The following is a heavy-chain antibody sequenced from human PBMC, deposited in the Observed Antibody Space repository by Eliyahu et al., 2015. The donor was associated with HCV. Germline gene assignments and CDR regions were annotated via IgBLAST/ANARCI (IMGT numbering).Heavy chain of an antibody. D-gene: IGHD6-13*01. CDR3: ARLGLGSSWFY. CDR2: ILYTGNT. J-gene: IGHJ4*02. Sequence: SGPGLVKPSETLSLTCTVSGDSISVDHFWGWIRQPPGKGLEYIGSILYTGNTHYNPALRSRVIISVDTSKNQFSLNLSSVTAADTAVYYCARLGLGSSWFYWGQGTLVTVSS. CDR1: GDSISVDHF. V-gene: IGHV4-39*01.